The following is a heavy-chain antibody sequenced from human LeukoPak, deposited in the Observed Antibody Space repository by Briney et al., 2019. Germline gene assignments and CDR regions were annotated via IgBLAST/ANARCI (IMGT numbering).Heavy chain of an antibody. CDR2: INSDGSST. J-gene: IGHJ4*02. D-gene: IGHD3-22*01. V-gene: IGHV3-74*01. CDR3: ARDRPTYYYDSSPPRGMDY. Sequence: GGSLRLSCAASGFTFSSYWMHWVRQAPGKGLVWVSRINSDGSSTSYADSVKGRFTISRDNAKNTLYLQMNSLRAEDTAVYYCARDRPTYYYDSSPPRGMDYWGQGTLVTVSS. CDR1: GFTFSSYW.